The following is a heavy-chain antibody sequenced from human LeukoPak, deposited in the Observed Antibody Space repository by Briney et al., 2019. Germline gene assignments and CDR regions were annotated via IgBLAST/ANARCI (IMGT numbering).Heavy chain of an antibody. CDR2: ISGSGGST. Sequence: PGGSLRLSCAASGFTFSSYAMSWVRQAPGKGLEWVSAISGSGGSTYYADSVKGRFTISRDNSKNTLYLQMNSLRAEDTAVYYCAKTPLLNFGYSYGYFDYWGQGTLVTVSS. D-gene: IGHD5-18*01. J-gene: IGHJ4*02. V-gene: IGHV3-23*01. CDR3: AKTPLLNFGYSYGYFDY. CDR1: GFTFSSYA.